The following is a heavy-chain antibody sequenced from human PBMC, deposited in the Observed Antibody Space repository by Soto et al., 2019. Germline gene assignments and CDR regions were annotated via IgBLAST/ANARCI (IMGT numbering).Heavy chain of an antibody. J-gene: IGHJ6*02. Sequence: GASVKVSCKASGYTFTGYYMHWVRQAPGQGLEWMGWINPNSGGTNYAQKFQGWVTMTRDTSISTAYMELSRLRSDDTAVYYCARGRPPLPAAILPAASGMDAWGQGNTLPVSS. CDR2: INPNSGGT. D-gene: IGHD2-2*01. CDR1: GYTFTGYY. V-gene: IGHV1-2*04. CDR3: ARGRPPLPAAILPAASGMDA.